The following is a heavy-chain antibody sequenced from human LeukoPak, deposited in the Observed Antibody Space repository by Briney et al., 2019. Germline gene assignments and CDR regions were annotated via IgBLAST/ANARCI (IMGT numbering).Heavy chain of an antibody. CDR2: IYSGGST. CDR3: AKDRGYSSDPNFDY. Sequence: PGGSLRLSCAASGFTVSSNYMSWVRQAPGKGLEWVSVIYSGGSTYYADSVKGRFTISRHNSKNTLYLQMNSLRAEDTAVYYCAKDRGYSSDPNFDYWGQGTLVTVSS. J-gene: IGHJ4*02. D-gene: IGHD6-19*01. CDR1: GFTVSSNY. V-gene: IGHV3-53*04.